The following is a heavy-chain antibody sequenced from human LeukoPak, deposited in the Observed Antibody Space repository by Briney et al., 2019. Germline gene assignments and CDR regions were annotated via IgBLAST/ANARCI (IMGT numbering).Heavy chain of an antibody. J-gene: IGHJ4*02. CDR3: ARQGREYSSSSDSRDYFDY. Sequence: SETLSLTCTVSGASISSYYWGWIRQPPGKGLEWIGSIYYSGSTYYSPSLKSRVTISVDTSKNQFSLKLSSVTAADTAVYYCARQGREYSSSSDSRDYFDYWGQGTLVTVSS. V-gene: IGHV4-39*01. CDR1: GASISSYY. CDR2: IYYSGST. D-gene: IGHD6-6*01.